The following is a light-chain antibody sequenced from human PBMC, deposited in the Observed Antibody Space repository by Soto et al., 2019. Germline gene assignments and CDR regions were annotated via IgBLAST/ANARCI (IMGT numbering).Light chain of an antibody. Sequence: QSVLTQPPSASGTPGQRGTISCSGSSSNIGSSYVYWYQQLPGTAPKLLIYRNKQRPSGVPDRFSGSKSDTSASLAISGLRSEDEADYYCAAWDDSLSGPVFGGGTKLTVL. CDR1: SSNIGSSY. V-gene: IGLV1-47*01. J-gene: IGLJ3*02. CDR2: RNK. CDR3: AAWDDSLSGPV.